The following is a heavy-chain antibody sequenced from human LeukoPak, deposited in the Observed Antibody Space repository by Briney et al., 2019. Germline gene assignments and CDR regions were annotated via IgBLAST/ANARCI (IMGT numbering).Heavy chain of an antibody. Sequence: GRSLRLSCAASGYTFSGYGMHWARQAPGKGLEWVAVISYDGSNKYYADSVKGRFTISRDNSKSTLYLQMNSLRAEDTAVYYCAKDLRMRAIAAAADNWFDPWGQGTMVTVSS. CDR2: ISYDGSNK. D-gene: IGHD6-13*01. V-gene: IGHV3-30*18. J-gene: IGHJ5*02. CDR3: AKDLRMRAIAAAADNWFDP. CDR1: GYTFSGYG.